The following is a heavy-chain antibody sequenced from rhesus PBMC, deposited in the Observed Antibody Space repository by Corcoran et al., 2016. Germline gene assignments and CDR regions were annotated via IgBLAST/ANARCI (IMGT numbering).Heavy chain of an antibody. J-gene: IGHJ4*01. CDR1: GGSISSNY. V-gene: IGHV4-147*01. CDR3: ARDSSWWSY. CDR2: IYGGSGRT. Sequence: QVQLQESGPGLVKPSETLSLTCAVSGGSISSNYWSWIRQSPGKGLEWSGYIYGGSGRTSYNPARKSRVTISTETSKNQFSLKLSSVTAADTAVYYCARDSSWWSYWGQGVLVTVSS. D-gene: IGHD6-13*01.